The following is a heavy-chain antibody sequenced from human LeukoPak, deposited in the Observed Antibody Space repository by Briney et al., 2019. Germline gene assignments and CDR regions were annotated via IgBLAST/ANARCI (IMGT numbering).Heavy chain of an antibody. J-gene: IGHJ4*02. V-gene: IGHV3-21*01. CDR1: GFTFSSYW. CDR2: ISSSSSYI. CDR3: ARAPSSGWYYVDY. Sequence: GGSLRLSCAASGFTFSSYWMSWVRQAPGKGLEWVSSISSSSSYIYYADSVKGRFTISRDNAKNSLYLQMNSLRAEDTAVYYCARAPSSGWYYVDYWGQGTLVTVSS. D-gene: IGHD6-19*01.